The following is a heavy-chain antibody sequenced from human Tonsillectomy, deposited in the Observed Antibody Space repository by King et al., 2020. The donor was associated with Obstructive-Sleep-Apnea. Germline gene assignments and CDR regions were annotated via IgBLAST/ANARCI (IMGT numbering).Heavy chain of an antibody. Sequence: KLVESGPEVKKPGTSVKVSCTASGFTFTKSAVQWVRQARGQRLEWIGGIAVGSGDTTYAQQYQERVTITRDISTGTTYMELSSLRSDDSAMYYCAGVLYDGSSTAPAPWGQGTVLTVSP. CDR3: AGVLYDGSSTAPAP. J-gene: IGHJ1*01. CDR2: IAVGSGDT. CDR1: GFTFTKSA. D-gene: IGHD2-21*02. V-gene: IGHV1-58*03.